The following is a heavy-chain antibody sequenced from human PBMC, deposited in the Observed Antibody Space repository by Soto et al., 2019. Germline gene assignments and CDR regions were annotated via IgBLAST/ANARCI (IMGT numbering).Heavy chain of an antibody. CDR2: MNPINGAT. CDR3: GRGPNPRAPAGGTPYYYAMDV. V-gene: IGHV1-8*02. CDR1: GYDFTAYD. J-gene: IGHJ6*02. D-gene: IGHD6-13*01. Sequence: ASVKVSCKASGYDFTAYDINWVRQASGQGLEWMGWMNPINGATGSARRFQGRVSMTRNTATGTAYLELTSLRSDDSAVYYCGRGPNPRAPAGGTPYYYAMDVWGQGTTVTVS.